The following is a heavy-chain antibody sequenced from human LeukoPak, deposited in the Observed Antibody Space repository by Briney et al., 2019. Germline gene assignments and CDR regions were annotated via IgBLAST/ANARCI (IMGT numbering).Heavy chain of an antibody. Sequence: SVKVSCKASGGTFSSYAISWVRQAPGQGLEWMGGIIPIFGTANYAQKFQGRVTITADESTSTAYMELSSLRPEDTAVYYCARGGYYDILTGYYGQYYFDYWGQGTLVTVSS. J-gene: IGHJ4*02. D-gene: IGHD3-9*01. CDR3: ARGGYYDILTGYYGQYYFDY. CDR1: GGTFSSYA. CDR2: IIPIFGTA. V-gene: IGHV1-69*13.